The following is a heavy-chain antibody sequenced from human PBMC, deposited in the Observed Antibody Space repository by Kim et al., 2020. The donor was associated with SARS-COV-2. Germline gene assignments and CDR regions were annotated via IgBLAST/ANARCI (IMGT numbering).Heavy chain of an antibody. CDR3: ARTYPDYDIMTGYYYFDY. CDR2: IYYSGST. Sequence: SETLSLTCTVSGGSISGYYWSWIRQPPGKGLEWIGYIYYSGSTNNNPSLKSRVTISVDTSKNQFSLKLSSVTAADTAVYYCARTYPDYDIMTGYYYFDYWGQGTLVTVSS. CDR1: GGSISGYY. D-gene: IGHD3-9*01. V-gene: IGHV4-59*13. J-gene: IGHJ4*02.